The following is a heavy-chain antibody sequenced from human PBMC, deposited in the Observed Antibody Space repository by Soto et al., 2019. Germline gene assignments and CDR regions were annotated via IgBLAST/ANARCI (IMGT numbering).Heavy chain of an antibody. CDR3: ARISRRQEYYYYYYGMDV. Sequence: GSLRLSCAASGFTFSSYSMNWVRQAPGKGLEWVSSISSSSSYIYYADSVKGRFTISRDNAKNSLYLQMNSLRAEDTAVYYCARISRRQEYYYYYYGMDVWGQGTTVTVSS. CDR2: ISSSSSYI. J-gene: IGHJ6*02. V-gene: IGHV3-21*01. D-gene: IGHD1-1*01. CDR1: GFTFSSYS.